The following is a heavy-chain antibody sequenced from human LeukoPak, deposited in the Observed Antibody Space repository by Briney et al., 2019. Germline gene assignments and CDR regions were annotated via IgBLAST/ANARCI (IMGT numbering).Heavy chain of an antibody. Sequence: GGSLRLSCVASGFTISSYGMHWVRQAPGKGLEWVAFIRFGGSYDYYADSVKGRFTISRDDPKNTLYLQMNSLRAEDTAVYYCARDPAHCSYDACNLRPDSWGQGTLVTVSS. CDR1: GFTISSYG. CDR2: IRFGGSYD. J-gene: IGHJ4*02. D-gene: IGHD2-15*01. CDR3: ARDPAHCSYDACNLRPDS. V-gene: IGHV3-30*02.